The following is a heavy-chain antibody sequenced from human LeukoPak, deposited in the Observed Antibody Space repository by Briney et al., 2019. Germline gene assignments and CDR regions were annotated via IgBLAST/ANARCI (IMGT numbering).Heavy chain of an antibody. J-gene: IGHJ5*02. V-gene: IGHV3-7*03. CDR2: IKQDGSEK. CDR1: GFTFSSYW. Sequence: GGSLRLSCAASGFTFSSYWMSWVRQAPGKGLEWVANIKQDGSEKYYVDSVKGRFTISRDNAKNSLYLQMNSLRAEDTAVYYCAYYYGSGSPNWFDPWGQGTLVTVSS. CDR3: AYYYGSGSPNWFDP. D-gene: IGHD3-10*01.